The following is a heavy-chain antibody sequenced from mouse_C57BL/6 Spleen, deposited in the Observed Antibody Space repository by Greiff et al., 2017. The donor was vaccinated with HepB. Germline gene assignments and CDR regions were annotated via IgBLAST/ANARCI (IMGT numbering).Heavy chain of an antibody. CDR3: TRMRTHWDVYDY. CDR2: IDPETGGT. CDR1: GYTFTDYE. J-gene: IGHJ2*01. V-gene: IGHV1-15*01. Sequence: VKLQESGAELVRPGASVTLSCKASGYTFTDYEMHWVKQTPVHGLEWIGAIDPETGGTAYNQKFKGKAILTADKSSSTAYMELRSLTSEDSAVYYCTRMRTHWDVYDYWGQGTTLTVSS. D-gene: IGHD4-1*01.